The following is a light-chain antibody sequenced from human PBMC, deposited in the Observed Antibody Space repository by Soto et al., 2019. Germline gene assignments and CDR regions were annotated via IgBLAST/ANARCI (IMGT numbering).Light chain of an antibody. J-gene: IGKJ2*01. CDR3: QQSSNRPT. V-gene: IGKV3-11*01. Sequence: EIVLTQSPATLSLSPGERATLSCRASQSVNTYLAWYQQKPGQAPRLLIYDASNRATGIPARFSGSGSGTDFTLTSSSLEPEDVSVYYYQQSSNRPTFGQGTKLEIK. CDR1: QSVNTY. CDR2: DAS.